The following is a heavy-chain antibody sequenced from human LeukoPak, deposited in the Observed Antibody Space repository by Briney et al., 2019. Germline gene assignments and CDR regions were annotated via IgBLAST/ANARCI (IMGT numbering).Heavy chain of an antibody. CDR1: GFTFSSHS. CDR2: VKEDGSEE. CDR3: ARLLHYERSVYRPVDC. J-gene: IGHJ4*02. V-gene: IGHV3-7*01. D-gene: IGHD5/OR15-5a*01. Sequence: GGSLRLSCAASGFTFSSHSMSWVRQAPGKGLEWVANVKEDGSEENYVDSVKGRFTISRDNAVTSLYLQMNSLRAEDTAVYFCARLLHYERSVYRPVDCWGQGTLVAVSS.